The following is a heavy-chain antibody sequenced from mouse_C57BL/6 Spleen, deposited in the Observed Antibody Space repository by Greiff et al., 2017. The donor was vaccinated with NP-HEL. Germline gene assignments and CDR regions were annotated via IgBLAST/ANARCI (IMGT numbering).Heavy chain of an antibody. Sequence: VQLQQSGPELVKPGASVKISCKASGYAFSSSWMNWVKQRPGKGLEWIGRIYPGDGDTNYNGKFKGKATLTADKSSSTAYMQLSSLTSEDSAVYFCARDPGALYAMEYWGQGTSVTVSS. CDR2: IYPGDGDT. V-gene: IGHV1-82*01. CDR1: GYAFSSSW. J-gene: IGHJ4*01. CDR3: ARDPGALYAMEY.